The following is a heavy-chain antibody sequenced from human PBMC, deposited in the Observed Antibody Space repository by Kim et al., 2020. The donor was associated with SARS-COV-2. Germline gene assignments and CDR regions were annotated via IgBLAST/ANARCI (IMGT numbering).Heavy chain of an antibody. CDR3: ARSDDILTGYVDY. D-gene: IGHD3-9*01. J-gene: IGHJ4*02. CDR2: INSYNGNT. CDR1: GYNFNSYG. Sequence: ASVKVSCKASGYNFNSYGITWVRQAPGQGLEWMGWINSYNGNTNYAQSLQGRVAMTTDTSTSTVYMELGSLRSDDTAVYYCARSDDILTGYVDYWGQGTLVTVSS. V-gene: IGHV1-18*01.